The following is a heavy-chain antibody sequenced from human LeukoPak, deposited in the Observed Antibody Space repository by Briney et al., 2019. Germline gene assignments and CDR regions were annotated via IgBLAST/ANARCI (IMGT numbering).Heavy chain of an antibody. V-gene: IGHV1-69*13. CDR3: ARTAYCGGDCYSDYYYYMDV. Sequence: VASVKVSCKASGDTFNSYTITWVRQAPGQGLEWMGGIIPIFGTANYAQKFQGRVTITADESTSTAYMELSSLRSEDTAVYYCARTAYCGGDCYSDYYYYMDVWGKGTTVTISS. J-gene: IGHJ6*03. D-gene: IGHD2-21*02. CDR2: IIPIFGTA. CDR1: GDTFNSYT.